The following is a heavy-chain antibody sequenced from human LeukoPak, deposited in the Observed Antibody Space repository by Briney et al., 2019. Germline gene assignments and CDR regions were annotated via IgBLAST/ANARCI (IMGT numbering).Heavy chain of an antibody. J-gene: IGHJ5*02. V-gene: IGHV4-39*01. D-gene: IGHD6-19*01. CDR3: ARDLGIAVAKTISTWFDP. Sequence: SEALSLTCTVSGGSISSSSYYWGWIRQPPGKGLEWIGSIYYSGSTYYNPSLESRVTISVDTSKNQFSLKLSSVTAADTAVYYCARDLGIAVAKTISTWFDPWGQGTLVTVSS. CDR2: IYYSGST. CDR1: GGSISSSSYY.